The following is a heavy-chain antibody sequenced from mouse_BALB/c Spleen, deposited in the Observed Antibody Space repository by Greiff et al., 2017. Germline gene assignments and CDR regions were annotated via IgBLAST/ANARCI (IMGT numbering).Heavy chain of an antibody. J-gene: IGHJ4*01. CDR2: ISDGGSYT. D-gene: IGHD3-1*01. CDR3: ARDGTEATDY. CDR1: GFTFSDYY. Sequence: EVQVVESGGGLVKPGGSLKLSCAASGFTFSDYYMYWVRQTPEKRLEWVATISDGGSYTYYPDSVKGRFTISRDNAKNNLYLQMSSLKSEDTAMYYCARDGTEATDYWGQGTSVTVSS. V-gene: IGHV5-4*02.